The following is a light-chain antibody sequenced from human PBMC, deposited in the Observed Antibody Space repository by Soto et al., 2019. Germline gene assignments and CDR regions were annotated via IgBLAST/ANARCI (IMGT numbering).Light chain of an antibody. Sequence: DIQMTQSPSSLSASVGDRVTITCQASQDISNYLNWYQQKPGKAPKLLIYDASNLETGDPSRFSGSGSGTDFTFTISSLQPEDIATYYCQQYDNLPLTFGPGTKVDIQ. J-gene: IGKJ3*01. V-gene: IGKV1-33*01. CDR1: QDISNY. CDR2: DAS. CDR3: QQYDNLPLT.